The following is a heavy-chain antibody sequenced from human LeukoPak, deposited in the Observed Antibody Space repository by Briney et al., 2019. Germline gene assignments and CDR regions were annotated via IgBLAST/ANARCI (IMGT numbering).Heavy chain of an antibody. D-gene: IGHD6-6*01. CDR1: GFTFSSHA. CDR2: ISGNGAGT. CDR3: ARVDGSIAAHY. V-gene: IGHV3-23*02. Sequence: GGSLRLSCTPSGFTFSSHAMSWVRQAPGKGLEWVSGISGNGAGTYYGDSVKGRFTISRDNSKNTLYLQMNSLRAEDTAVYYCARVDGSIAAHYWGQGTLVTVSS. J-gene: IGHJ4*02.